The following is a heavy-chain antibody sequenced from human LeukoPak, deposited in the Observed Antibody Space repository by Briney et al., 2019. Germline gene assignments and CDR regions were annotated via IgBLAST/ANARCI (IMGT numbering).Heavy chain of an antibody. V-gene: IGHV1-24*01. CDR1: GYTLTELS. CDR2: FDPEDGET. Sequence: ASVKVFCKVSGYTLTELSMHWVRQAPGKGLEWMGGFDPEDGETIYAQKFQGRVTMTEDTSTDTAYMELSSLRSEDTAVYYCATKGWDPPLVRSVYFQHWGQGTLVTVSS. D-gene: IGHD1-26*01. CDR3: ATKGWDPPLVRSVYFQH. J-gene: IGHJ1*01.